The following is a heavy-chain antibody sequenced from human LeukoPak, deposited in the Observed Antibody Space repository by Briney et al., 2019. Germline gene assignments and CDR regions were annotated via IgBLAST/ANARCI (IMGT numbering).Heavy chain of an antibody. V-gene: IGHV1-2*02. J-gene: IGHJ4*02. CDR1: GYTFTGYY. CDR3: ARDRGDYYDSSALDY. D-gene: IGHD3-22*01. CDR2: INPNSGGT. Sequence: ASVKVSCKASGYTFTGYYMHWVRQAPGQGLEWMGWINPNSGGTNYAQKFQGRVTMTRDTSISTAYMELSRLRSDDTAVYYCARDRGDYYDSSALDYWGQGTLVTVSS.